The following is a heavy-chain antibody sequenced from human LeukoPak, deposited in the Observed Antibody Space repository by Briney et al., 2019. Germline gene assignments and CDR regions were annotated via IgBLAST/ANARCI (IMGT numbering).Heavy chain of an antibody. J-gene: IGHJ6*03. CDR2: ITSSSSYI. CDR1: GFTFSSYS. D-gene: IGHD2-2*01. CDR3: ARDRYCSSTSCYPEYYYYMDV. Sequence: GGSLRLSCAASGFTFSSYSMTWVRQAPGKGLEWVSSITSSSSYIRYADSVKGRFTISRDNAKNSLYLQMNSLRAEDTSVYYCARDRYCSSTSCYPEYYYYMDVWGKGTTVTVSS. V-gene: IGHV3-21*01.